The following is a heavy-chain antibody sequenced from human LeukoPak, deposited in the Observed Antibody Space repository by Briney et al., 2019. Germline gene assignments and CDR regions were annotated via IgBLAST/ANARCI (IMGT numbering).Heavy chain of an antibody. CDR1: GGSISSNGDY. CDR3: ARTRYYYNSRSYGAPYYFDY. D-gene: IGHD3-10*01. CDR2: IYYSGST. V-gene: IGHV4-39*01. J-gene: IGHJ4*02. Sequence: PSETLSLTCTVSGGSISSNGDYWGWIRQSPGKGLEWIGSIYYSGSTYYNPSLKSRVTISVDTSKTQFSLKLSSVTAADTAVYYCARTRYYYNSRSYGAPYYFDYWGQGTLVTVSS.